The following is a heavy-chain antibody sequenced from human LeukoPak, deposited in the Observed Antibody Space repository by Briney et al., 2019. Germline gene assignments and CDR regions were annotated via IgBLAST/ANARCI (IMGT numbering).Heavy chain of an antibody. Sequence: ASVKVSCKASGYTFTGYYMHWVRQAPGQELEWMGWINPNSGGTNYAQKFQGRVTMTRDTSISTAYMELSRLRSDDTAVYYCARDTFEDGDQFFDYWGQGTLVTVSS. J-gene: IGHJ4*02. V-gene: IGHV1-2*02. D-gene: IGHD4-17*01. CDR2: INPNSGGT. CDR3: ARDTFEDGDQFFDY. CDR1: GYTFTGYY.